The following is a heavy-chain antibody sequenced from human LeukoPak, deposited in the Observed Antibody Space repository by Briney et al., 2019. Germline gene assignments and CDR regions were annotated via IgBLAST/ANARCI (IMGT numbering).Heavy chain of an antibody. V-gene: IGHV3-23*01. D-gene: IGHD2-2*01. CDR3: AKYCSSTSCANEYFQH. CDR1: GFTFSSYA. Sequence: GGSLRLSCAASGFTFSSYAMSWVRQAPGKGLEWVSAISGSGGSTYYADSVKGRFTISRDNSKNTLYLQMNSLRAEDTAAYYCAKYCSSTSCANEYFQHWGQGTLVTVSS. J-gene: IGHJ1*01. CDR2: ISGSGGST.